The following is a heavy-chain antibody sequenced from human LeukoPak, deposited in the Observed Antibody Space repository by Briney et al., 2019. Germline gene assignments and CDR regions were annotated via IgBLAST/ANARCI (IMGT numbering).Heavy chain of an antibody. CDR3: ARVLGYCSSTSCHTADY. D-gene: IGHD2-2*01. V-gene: IGHV4-61*02. CDR2: IYTSGST. J-gene: IGHJ4*02. CDR1: GGSISSGSYY. Sequence: SQTLSLTCTVSGGSISSGSYYCSWIRQPAGKGLEWIGRIYTSGSTNYNPSLKSRVTISVDTSKNQFSLKLSSVTAADTAVYYCARVLGYCSSTSCHTADYWGQGTLLTVSS.